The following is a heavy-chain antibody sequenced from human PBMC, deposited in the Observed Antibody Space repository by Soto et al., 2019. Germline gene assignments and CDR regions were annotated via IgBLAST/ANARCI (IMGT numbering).Heavy chain of an antibody. CDR1: GGSFSGYY. CDR3: ARGRVVLMVYARSYFDY. CDR2: INHSGST. Sequence: SETLCLTCAVYGGSFSGYYWSWIRQPPGKGLEWIGEINHSGSTNYNPSLKRRVTISVDTTKNQFSLKLSSVTAADTAVYYCARGRVVLMVYARSYFDYWGQGTLVTVSS. V-gene: IGHV4-34*01. J-gene: IGHJ4*02. D-gene: IGHD2-8*01.